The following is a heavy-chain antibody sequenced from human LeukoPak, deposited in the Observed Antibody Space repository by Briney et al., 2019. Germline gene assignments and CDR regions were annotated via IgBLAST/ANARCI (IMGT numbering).Heavy chain of an antibody. D-gene: IGHD1-14*01. V-gene: IGHV3-30*04. J-gene: IGHJ4*02. CDR2: TLHDGDNN. Sequence: GGSLRLSCAASGFTFSSYPMHWVRQAPGQGLEWVALTLHDGDNNYYADSVRGRFTVSRDNSKNTLYLQMNSLRAEDTAVYYCARRDLPTTHYWGQGTLVTVSS. CDR1: GFTFSSYP. CDR3: ARRDLPTTHY.